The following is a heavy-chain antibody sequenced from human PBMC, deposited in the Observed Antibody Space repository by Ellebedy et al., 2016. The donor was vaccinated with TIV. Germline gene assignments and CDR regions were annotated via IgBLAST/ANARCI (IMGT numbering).Heavy chain of an antibody. V-gene: IGHV3-23*01. D-gene: IGHD6-13*01. Sequence: PGGSLRLSCAASGFTFSNYAMTWVRQAPGKGVEWVSSLGSSGKDKYYADSVKGRFTISRDNAKNALDLQMSSLGDEDTAVYFCAKGGIGETGALDYWGQGTLVTVSS. CDR3: AKGGIGETGALDY. J-gene: IGHJ4*02. CDR2: LGSSGKDK. CDR1: GFTFSNYA.